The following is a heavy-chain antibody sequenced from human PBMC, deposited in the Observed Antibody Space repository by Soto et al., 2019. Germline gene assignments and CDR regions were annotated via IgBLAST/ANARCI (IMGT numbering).Heavy chain of an antibody. Sequence: EVQLLESGGGFVQPGGSLRLSCAASRFTFSSYGMSWVRQSPGKGLEWVSGISASGKMTYYADSVRGRFTISRDNFANLVYLHINNRRPDDTAIYFCAKEGRVGKLCFDFWGQGALVTVSS. J-gene: IGHJ4*02. CDR3: AKEGRVGKLCFDF. V-gene: IGHV3-23*01. D-gene: IGHD5-18*01. CDR2: ISASGKMT. CDR1: RFTFSSYG.